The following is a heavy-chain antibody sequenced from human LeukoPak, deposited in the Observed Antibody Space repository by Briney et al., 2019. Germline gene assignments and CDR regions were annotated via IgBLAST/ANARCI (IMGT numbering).Heavy chain of an antibody. CDR1: GLTFSTYV. V-gene: IGHV3-30*04. J-gene: IGHJ4*02. Sequence: GGSLRLSCTASGLTFSTYVMHWVRQAPGKGLEWVAVISKDGINKYYADSVKGQVTISRDNSKNTLYLQMNSLRAEDTAVYYCAKDVRIQTRRYSYNYWGQGPLVTVSS. CDR2: ISKDGINK. D-gene: IGHD5-18*01. CDR3: AKDVRIQTRRYSYNY.